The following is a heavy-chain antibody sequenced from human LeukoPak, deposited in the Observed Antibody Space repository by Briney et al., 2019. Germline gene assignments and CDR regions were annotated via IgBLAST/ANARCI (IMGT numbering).Heavy chain of an antibody. V-gene: IGHV4-59*08. CDR2: MYYSGST. J-gene: IGHJ4*02. CDR3: ARYSRVITTSFDY. D-gene: IGHD4-11*01. Sequence: SETLSLTCTVSGGSISSYYWSWIRQPPGKGLEWIGYMYYSGSTNYSPSLKSRVTISVDTSKKQFSLKLSSVTAADTAVYYCARYSRVITTSFDYWGQGTLVTVSS. CDR1: GGSISSYY.